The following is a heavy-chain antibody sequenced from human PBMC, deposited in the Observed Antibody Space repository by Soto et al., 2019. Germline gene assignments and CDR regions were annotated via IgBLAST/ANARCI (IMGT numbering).Heavy chain of an antibody. V-gene: IGHV3-11*06. CDR3: ARSCSSTSCYAHWFDP. J-gene: IGHJ5*02. D-gene: IGHD2-2*01. CDR2: ISSSSSYT. Sequence: GGSLRLSCAASGFTFSDYYMSWIRQAPGKGLEWVSYISSSSSYTNYADSVKGRFTISRDNAKNSLYLQMNSLRAEDTAVYYCARSCSSTSCYAHWFDPWGQGTLVTVSS. CDR1: GFTFSDYY.